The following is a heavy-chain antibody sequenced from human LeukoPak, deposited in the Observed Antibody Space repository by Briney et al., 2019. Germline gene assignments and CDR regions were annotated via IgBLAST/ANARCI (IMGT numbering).Heavy chain of an antibody. CDR1: GFTFSSYS. CDR2: IRYDGSNK. J-gene: IGHJ5*02. V-gene: IGHV3-30*02. D-gene: IGHD3-22*01. CDR3: AKDRSSGYSPNWFDP. Sequence: PGGSLRLSCAASGFTFSSYSMNWVRQAPGKGLEWVAFIRYDGSNKYYADSVKGRFTISRDNSKNTLYLQMNSLRAEDTAVYYCAKDRSSGYSPNWFDPWGQGTLVTVSS.